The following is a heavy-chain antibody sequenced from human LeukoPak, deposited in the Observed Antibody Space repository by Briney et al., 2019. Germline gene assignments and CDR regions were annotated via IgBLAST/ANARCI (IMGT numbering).Heavy chain of an antibody. J-gene: IGHJ6*02. D-gene: IGHD3-10*01. CDR2: IKQDGSEK. V-gene: IGHV3-7*01. CDR1: GLTFSSYW. CDR3: ARDPGNYYYGMDV. Sequence: GGSLRLSCAASGLTFSSYWMSWVRQAPGKGLEWVANIKQDGSEKYYVDSVKGRFTISRDNAKNSLYLQMNSLRAEDTAVYYCARDPGNYYYGMDVWGQGTTVTVSS.